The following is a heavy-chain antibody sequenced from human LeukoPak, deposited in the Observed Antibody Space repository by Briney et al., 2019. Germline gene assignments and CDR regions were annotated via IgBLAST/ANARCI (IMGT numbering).Heavy chain of an antibody. CDR2: IWYDGSAK. CDR1: GFTFSNYD. CDR3: ARVRGYYFDY. Sequence: RSLRLSCAASGFTFSNYDMHWVCQPPGKGPEWVAVIWYDGSAKYYVDSVKGRFTISRDNSKNTLYLQMNRLRAEDTAVYYCARVRGYYFDYWGQGTLVTVSS. J-gene: IGHJ4*02. V-gene: IGHV3-33*01.